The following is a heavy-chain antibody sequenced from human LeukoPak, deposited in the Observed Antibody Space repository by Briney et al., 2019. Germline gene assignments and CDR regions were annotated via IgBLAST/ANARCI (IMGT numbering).Heavy chain of an antibody. Sequence: SETLSLTCTVSGGSISSYYWSWIRQPAGKGLEWIGRIYTSGSTNYNPSLKSRVTISLDTSKNQFSLKLSSVTAADTAVYYCARVTEYHYYYMDVWGKGTTVTISS. J-gene: IGHJ6*03. D-gene: IGHD2/OR15-2a*01. CDR3: ARVTEYHYYYMDV. V-gene: IGHV4-4*07. CDR1: GGSISSYY. CDR2: IYTSGST.